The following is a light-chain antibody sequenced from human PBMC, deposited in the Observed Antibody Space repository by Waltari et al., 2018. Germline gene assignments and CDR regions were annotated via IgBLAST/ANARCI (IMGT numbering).Light chain of an antibody. CDR3: SMYMGSGVWV. CDR1: SGPVSSTSS. CDR2: KGI. V-gene: IGLV8-61*01. Sequence: QTVVTQQPSLSVSPGGTVTLTCSLSSGPVSSTSSPPWYQQPPGQPPRTLVYKGISRSSGVPDRFSGSILGNTAALTITGAHADDESDYYCSMYMGSGVWVFGGGTKLTVL. J-gene: IGLJ3*02.